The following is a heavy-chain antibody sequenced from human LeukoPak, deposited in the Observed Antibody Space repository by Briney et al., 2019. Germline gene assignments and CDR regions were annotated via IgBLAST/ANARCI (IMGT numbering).Heavy chain of an antibody. CDR3: ARVGGGYYYDSGGYRYYFYY. V-gene: IGHV4-30-4*01. J-gene: IGHJ4*02. Sequence: SQTLSLTCTVSGGSISSGDYYWSWIRQPPGKGLEWIGYIYYSGSTYYNPSLKSRVTISVDTSKNQFSLKLSSVTAADTAVYYCARVGGGYYYDSGGYRYYFYYCGQGNPGTVSS. D-gene: IGHD3-22*01. CDR1: GGSISSGDYY. CDR2: IYYSGST.